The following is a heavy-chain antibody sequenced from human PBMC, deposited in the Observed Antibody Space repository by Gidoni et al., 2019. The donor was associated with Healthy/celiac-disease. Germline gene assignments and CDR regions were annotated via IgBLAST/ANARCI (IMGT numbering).Heavy chain of an antibody. D-gene: IGHD3-22*01. CDR3: ARGAEYYYDSSGYYYRGGFDY. CDR1: GSTFDDYA. J-gene: IGHJ4*02. CDR2: ISWNSGSI. Sequence: EVQLVESGGGLVQPGRSLRLSCAASGSTFDDYALHWVRQAPGKGLEWVSGISWNSGSIGYADSVKGRFTISRDNAKNSLYLQMNSLRAEDTALYYCARGAEYYYDSSGYYYRGGFDYWGQGTLVTVSS. V-gene: IGHV3-9*01.